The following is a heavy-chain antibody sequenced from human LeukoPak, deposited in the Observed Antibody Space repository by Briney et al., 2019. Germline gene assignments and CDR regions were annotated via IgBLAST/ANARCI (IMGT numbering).Heavy chain of an antibody. D-gene: IGHD6-19*01. CDR3: ARQQWLADPIDY. Sequence: PGGSLRLSCAASGFTVSSNYMSWVRHAPGKGLEWVSVIYSGGSTYYADSVKGRFTISRDNSKNTLYLQMNSLRAEDTAVYYCARQQWLADPIDYWGQGTLVTVSS. J-gene: IGHJ4*02. CDR2: IYSGGST. CDR1: GFTVSSNY. V-gene: IGHV3-66*04.